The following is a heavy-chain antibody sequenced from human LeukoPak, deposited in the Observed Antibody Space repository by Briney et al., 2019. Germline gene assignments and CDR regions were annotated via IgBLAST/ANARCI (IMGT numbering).Heavy chain of an antibody. J-gene: IGHJ4*02. D-gene: IGHD6-13*01. CDR1: GFTFSSYS. V-gene: IGHV3-48*01. Sequence: GGSLRLSCAASGFTFSSYSMNWVRQAPGKGLEWVSYITYSSSIIYYADSVKGRFTISRDNAKNSLYLQMNSLRAEDTAVYYCARVAEAAAFDYWGQGTLVTVSS. CDR3: ARVAEAAAFDY. CDR2: ITYSSSII.